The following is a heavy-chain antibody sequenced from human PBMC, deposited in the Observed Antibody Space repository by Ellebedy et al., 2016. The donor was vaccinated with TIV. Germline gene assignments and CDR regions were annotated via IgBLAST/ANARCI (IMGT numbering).Heavy chain of an antibody. V-gene: IGHV3-23*01. CDR3: AKGNKYGSGWYGEFDY. CDR1: GFTFSSYA. CDR2: ISGSGDST. J-gene: IGHJ4*02. D-gene: IGHD6-19*01. Sequence: GESLKISXAASGFTFSSYAMSWVRQAPGKGLEWVSPISGSGDSTFYADSVKGRFTISRDNSKNTLYLQMNSLRADDTAVYYCAKGNKYGSGWYGEFDYWGQGTLVTVSS.